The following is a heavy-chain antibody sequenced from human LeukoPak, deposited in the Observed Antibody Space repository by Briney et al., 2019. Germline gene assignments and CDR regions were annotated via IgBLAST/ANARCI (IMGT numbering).Heavy chain of an antibody. J-gene: IGHJ6*02. V-gene: IGHV1-46*01. CDR3: ARVGQDIVVVPASGYYYYYGMDV. D-gene: IGHD2-2*01. CDR1: GYTFTSYY. Sequence: ASVKVSCKASGYTFTSYYMHWVQQAPGQGLEWMGIINPSGGSTSYAQKFQGRVTMTRDTSTSTVYMELSSLRSEDTAVYYCARVGQDIVVVPASGYYYYYGMDVWGQGTTVTVSS. CDR2: INPSGGST.